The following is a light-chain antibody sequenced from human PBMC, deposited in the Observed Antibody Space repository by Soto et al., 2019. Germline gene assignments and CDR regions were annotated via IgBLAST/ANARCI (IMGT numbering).Light chain of an antibody. J-gene: IGKJ2*01. CDR1: QSVSRN. V-gene: IGKV3-15*01. CDR3: QQYGDWPPET. CDR2: GAS. Sequence: EVVLTQSPATLSVSPGDRATLSCRASQSVSRNLAWYQQKPGQAPRLLIYGASTRATGVPARFSGSGSATEFTIYISSLQSEDVAVYYCQQYGDWPPETFGQGTKLEI.